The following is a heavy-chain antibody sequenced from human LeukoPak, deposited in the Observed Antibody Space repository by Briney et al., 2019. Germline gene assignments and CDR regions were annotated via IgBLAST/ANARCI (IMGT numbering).Heavy chain of an antibody. CDR2: IYTGGDT. V-gene: IGHV3-53*01. Sequence: GGSLRLSCAASGFTFANHAMNWVRQAPGKGLEWVSVIYTGGDTYYSDYLRGGFPLPRENSKKTLNLKMNSLRAEDTALYYCAGGQMFTSGGFDEWGQGTLVTVSS. CDR1: GFTFANHA. J-gene: IGHJ4*02. CDR3: AGGQMFTSGGFDE. D-gene: IGHD6-19*01.